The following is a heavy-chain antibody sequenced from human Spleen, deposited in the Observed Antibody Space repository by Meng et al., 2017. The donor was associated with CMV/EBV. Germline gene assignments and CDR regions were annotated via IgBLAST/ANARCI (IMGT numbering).Heavy chain of an antibody. D-gene: IGHD6-13*01. CDR1: GFTFSRYS. CDR3: VKDVSSSWPYYFDF. CDR2: ISGSGTYM. Sequence: GGSLRLSCAASGFTFSRYSMNWVRQAPGKGLEWVSSISGSGTYMYYAVSVKGRLTISRDNAKNSLYLQMNSLKREDTALYYCVKDVSSSWPYYFDFWGQGTLVTVSS. V-gene: IGHV3-21*04. J-gene: IGHJ4*02.